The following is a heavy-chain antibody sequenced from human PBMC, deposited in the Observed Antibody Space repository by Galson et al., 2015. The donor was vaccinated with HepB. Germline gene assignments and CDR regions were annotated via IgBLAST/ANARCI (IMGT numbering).Heavy chain of an antibody. Sequence: SLRLSCAASGFTFSTYAMHWVRQAPGKGLEWVAVISYDGSNKYYADSVKGRFTLSRDNSKNTLSLQMNSLRAEDTAVYYCARDTRGKSGAFRYYYYGMDVWGQGTTVTVSS. CDR1: GFTFSTYA. D-gene: IGHD4-23*01. CDR3: ARDTRGKSGAFRYYYYGMDV. V-gene: IGHV3-30*04. J-gene: IGHJ6*02. CDR2: ISYDGSNK.